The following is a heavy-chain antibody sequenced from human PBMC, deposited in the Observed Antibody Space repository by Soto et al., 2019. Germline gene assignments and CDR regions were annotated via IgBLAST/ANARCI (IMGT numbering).Heavy chain of an antibody. V-gene: IGHV3-21*01. D-gene: IGHD3-9*01. CDR2: IGSSSSYI. J-gene: IGHJ6*02. CDR1: GFTFSSYS. CDR3: ARDAGTKLTLRYFDWLLFPPYYYGMDV. Sequence: PGGSLRLSCAASGFTFSSYSMNWVRQAPGKGLEWVSSIGSSSSYIYYADSVKGRFTISRDNAKNSLYLQMNSLRAEDTAVYYCARDAGTKLTLRYFDWLLFPPYYYGMDVWGQGTTVTVSS.